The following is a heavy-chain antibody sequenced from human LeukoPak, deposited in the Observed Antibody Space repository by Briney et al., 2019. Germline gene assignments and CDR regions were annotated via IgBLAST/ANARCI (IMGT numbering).Heavy chain of an antibody. V-gene: IGHV3-74*03. Sequence: GGSLRPSCEPSGFPFSSYWMLWVRQAPGKGLVWVSRISGDGTIKTYADFVRGRFTISRDNTKNILYLQMNSLKVEDTATYFCSKSQFDYWGQGVLVTVSP. CDR2: ISGDGTIK. CDR3: SKSQFDY. J-gene: IGHJ4*02. CDR1: GFPFSSYW.